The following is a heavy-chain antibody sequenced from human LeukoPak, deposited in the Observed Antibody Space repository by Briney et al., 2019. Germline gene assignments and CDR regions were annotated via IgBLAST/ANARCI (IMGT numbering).Heavy chain of an antibody. V-gene: IGHV4-39*01. CDR2: IYYSGST. Sequence: SETLSLTCTVSGGSISSSSYYWGWIRQPPGKGLEWIGSIYYSGSTYYNPSLKSRVTISVDTSKNQFSLKLSSVTAADTAVYYCARRLIIAHYGMDVWGQGPTVTVSS. CDR1: GGSISSSSYY. D-gene: IGHD3-10*01. J-gene: IGHJ6*02. CDR3: ARRLIIAHYGMDV.